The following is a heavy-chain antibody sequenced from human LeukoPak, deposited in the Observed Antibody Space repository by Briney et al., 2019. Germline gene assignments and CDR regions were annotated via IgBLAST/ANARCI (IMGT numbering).Heavy chain of an antibody. CDR1: GFTFSSYS. J-gene: IGHJ6*02. Sequence: PGGSLRLSCAASGFTFSSYSMNWVRQAPGKGLEWVSYISSSSSTIYYADSVKGRFTISRDNAKNSLYLQMNSLRAEDTAVYYRARASYCSGGSCYPYYYYGMDVWGQGTTVTVSS. V-gene: IGHV3-48*01. CDR2: ISSSSSTI. D-gene: IGHD2-15*01. CDR3: ARASYCSGGSCYPYYYYGMDV.